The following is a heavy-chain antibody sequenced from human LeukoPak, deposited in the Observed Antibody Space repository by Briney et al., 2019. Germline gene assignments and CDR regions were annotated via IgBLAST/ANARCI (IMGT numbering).Heavy chain of an antibody. V-gene: IGHV3-74*01. CDR2: IYSDGSST. CDR1: GFTFSSYW. Sequence: GGSLRLSCAASGFTFSSYWMHWVRQAPGKGLVWVSRIYSDGSSTSYADSVKGRFTISRDNAKNTLYLQMNSLRAEDTAVYYCARGRGSTSRPNWFDPWGQGTLVTVSS. J-gene: IGHJ5*02. D-gene: IGHD2-2*01. CDR3: ARGRGSTSRPNWFDP.